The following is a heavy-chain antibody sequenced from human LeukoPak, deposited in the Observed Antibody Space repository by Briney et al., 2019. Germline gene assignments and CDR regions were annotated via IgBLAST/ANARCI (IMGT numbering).Heavy chain of an antibody. CDR1: GFTFSSYS. CDR3: ARDIAAAGSDY. Sequence: GGSLRLSCAASGFTFSSYSMNWVRQAPGKGLEWVSYISSSSSTIYYADSVKGRFTISRDNAKNSLYLQMNSLRAGDTAVYYCARDIAAAGSDYWGQGTLVTVSS. V-gene: IGHV3-48*04. J-gene: IGHJ4*02. CDR2: ISSSSSTI. D-gene: IGHD6-13*01.